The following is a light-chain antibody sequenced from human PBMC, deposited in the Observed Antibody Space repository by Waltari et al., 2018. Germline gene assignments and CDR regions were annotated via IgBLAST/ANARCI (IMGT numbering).Light chain of an antibody. CDR2: DVT. CDR3: SSYTTSSTVV. J-gene: IGLJ2*01. Sequence: QSALTQPSSASGSPAPSITFSFPRTSIDLHTYDYVSWYQQHPGKAPKLMIYDVTKRPSGVSDRFSGSKSGNTASLTISGLQAEDEADYYCSSYTTSSTVVFGGGTKVTVL. CDR1: SIDLHTYDY. V-gene: IGLV2-14*03.